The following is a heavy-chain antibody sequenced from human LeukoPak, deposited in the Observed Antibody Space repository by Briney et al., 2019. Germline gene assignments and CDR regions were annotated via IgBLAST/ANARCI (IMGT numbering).Heavy chain of an antibody. CDR1: GGSFSSYY. CDR3: ARIAGYCSSTSCP. D-gene: IGHD2-2*01. V-gene: IGHV4-34*01. Sequence: SETLSLTCAVYGGSFSSYYWSWIRQPPGKGLEWIGEINHNGSTNYNPSLKSRVTISVDTSKNQFSMTLSSVTAADTGVYYCARIAGYCSSTSCPWGQGKMVTVSS. J-gene: IGHJ5*02. CDR2: INHNGST.